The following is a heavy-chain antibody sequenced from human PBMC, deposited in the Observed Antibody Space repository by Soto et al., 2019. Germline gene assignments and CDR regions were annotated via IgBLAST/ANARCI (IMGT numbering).Heavy chain of an antibody. CDR3: ARALVGSTVEGFEI. D-gene: IGHD1-26*01. CDR1: GGSISSDGSY. J-gene: IGHJ3*02. Sequence: QVQLQESGPGLVKPSQTLSLTCTVSGGSISSDGSYWSWIRQHPGKDLEWIAYIYYTGGTYTNPSLTSRVTISADTPKNQFSLKLKSVTAADTAVYFCARALVGSTVEGFEIWGQGTLVTVSS. CDR2: IYYTGGT. V-gene: IGHV4-31*03.